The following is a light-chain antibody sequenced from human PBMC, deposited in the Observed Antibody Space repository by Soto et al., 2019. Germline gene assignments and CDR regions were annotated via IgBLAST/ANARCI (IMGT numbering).Light chain of an antibody. CDR2: GVY. CDR1: QTGNNNY. J-gene: IGKJ1*01. V-gene: IGKV3-20*01. Sequence: ILLTQSPATLSLSPGEIVTLFCIYSQTGNNNYLAWYQHKSGQAPRLLIYGVYTRASGIPDRFSGSGSGTEFTLTITRLETEDSAVYFCKHYGYAQWTFGKGTKVDIK. CDR3: KHYGYAQWT.